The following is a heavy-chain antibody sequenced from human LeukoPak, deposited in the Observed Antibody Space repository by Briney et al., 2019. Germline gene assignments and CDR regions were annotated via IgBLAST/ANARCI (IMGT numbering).Heavy chain of an antibody. CDR1: GGSISSSNW. Sequence: PSETLSLTCAVSGGSISSSNWWSWVRQPPGKGVEWIGEIYHSGSTNYNPSLKSRVTISVDKSKNQFSLKLNSVTAADTAVYYCARKRDGSGSYAFDFWGQGTMVTVSS. CDR2: IYHSGST. J-gene: IGHJ3*01. D-gene: IGHD3-10*01. V-gene: IGHV4-4*02. CDR3: ARKRDGSGSYAFDF.